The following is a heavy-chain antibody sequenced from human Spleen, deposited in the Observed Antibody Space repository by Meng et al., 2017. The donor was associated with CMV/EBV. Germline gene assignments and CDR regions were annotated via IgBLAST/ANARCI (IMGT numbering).Heavy chain of an antibody. Sequence: SVKVSCKASEGTFSSYSISWVRQAPGQGLEWMGRIIPILGMANYAQNLQGRVTVTADKSTSTAYMELSSLRFEDTAVYYCARDRVFGGYYYPDYWGQGTLVTVSS. CDR1: EGTFSSYS. D-gene: IGHD3-22*01. CDR2: IIPILGMA. CDR3: ARDRVFGGYYYPDY. J-gene: IGHJ4*02. V-gene: IGHV1-69*04.